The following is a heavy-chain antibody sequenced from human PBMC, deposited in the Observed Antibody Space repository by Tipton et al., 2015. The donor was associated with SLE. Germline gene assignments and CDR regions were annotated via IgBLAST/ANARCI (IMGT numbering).Heavy chain of an antibody. V-gene: IGHV4-59*01. CDR2: IYYIGST. Sequence: TLSLTCTGSGGSISSYYWSWIRQPPGKGLEWIGYIYYIGSTNYNPSLKSRVTISVDTSKNQFSLKLSSVTAADTAVYYCARGRVTSDYWGQGTLVTVSS. CDR3: ARGRVTSDY. D-gene: IGHD2-21*02. CDR1: GGSISSYY. J-gene: IGHJ4*02.